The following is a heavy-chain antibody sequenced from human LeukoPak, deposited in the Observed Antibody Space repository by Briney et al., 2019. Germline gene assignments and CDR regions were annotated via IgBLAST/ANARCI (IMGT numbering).Heavy chain of an antibody. V-gene: IGHV1-18*01. J-gene: IGHJ4*02. D-gene: IGHD3-16*02. Sequence: ASVKVSCTASGYTFTSYGISWVRRAPGQGLEWMGWISAYNGNTNYAQKLQGRVTMTTDTSTSTAYMELRSLRSDDTAVYYCARDGVSGDYVWGSYQIPFDYWGQGTLVTASS. CDR1: GYTFTSYG. CDR3: ARDGVSGDYVWGSYQIPFDY. CDR2: ISAYNGNT.